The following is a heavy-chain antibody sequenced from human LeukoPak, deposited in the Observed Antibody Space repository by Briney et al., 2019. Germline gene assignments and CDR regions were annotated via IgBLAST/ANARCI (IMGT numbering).Heavy chain of an antibody. V-gene: IGHV4-59*12. CDR2: IYYSGST. Sequence: TSETLSLTCTVSGGSISSYYWSWIRQPPGKGLEWIGYIYYSGSTNYNPSLKSRVTISVDTSENQFSLKLSSVTAADTAVYYCARVRSSSSWYYFDYWGQGTLVTVSS. D-gene: IGHD6-13*01. J-gene: IGHJ4*02. CDR3: ARVRSSSSWYYFDY. CDR1: GGSISSYY.